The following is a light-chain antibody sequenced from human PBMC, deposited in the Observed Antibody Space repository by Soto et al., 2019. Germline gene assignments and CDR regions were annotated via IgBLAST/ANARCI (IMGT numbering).Light chain of an antibody. Sequence: QSALTQPPSASGSPGQPVTISCTGTSNDVGGYNYVSWYQQHPGKAPKLMIYEVSKRPSGVPDRFSGSKSGNTASLTVSGLQAEDEADYYCSSYAGSNNYVFGTGTKVTVL. V-gene: IGLV2-8*01. J-gene: IGLJ1*01. CDR3: SSYAGSNNYV. CDR1: SNDVGGYNY. CDR2: EVS.